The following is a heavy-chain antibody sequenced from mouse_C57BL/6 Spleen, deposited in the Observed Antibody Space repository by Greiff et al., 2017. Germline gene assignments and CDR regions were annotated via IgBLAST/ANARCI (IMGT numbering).Heavy chain of an antibody. CDR3: ARGSYYGSSSWFAY. V-gene: IGHV1-52*01. CDR1: GYTFTSYW. CDR2: IDPSDSET. J-gene: IGHJ3*01. D-gene: IGHD1-1*01. Sequence: QVQLQQPGAELVRPGSSVKLSCKASGYTFTSYWMHWVKQRPIQGLEWIGNIDPSDSETHYNQKFKDKATLTVDKSSSTAYMQLSSLTSEDSAVYDCARGSYYGSSSWFAYWGQGTLVTVSA.